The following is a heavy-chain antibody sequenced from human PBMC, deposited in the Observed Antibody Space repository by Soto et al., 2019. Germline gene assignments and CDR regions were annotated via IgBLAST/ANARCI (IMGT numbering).Heavy chain of an antibody. CDR2: INHSGST. J-gene: IGHJ6*02. V-gene: IGHV4-34*01. D-gene: IGHD3-3*01. Sequence: SETLSLTCAVYGGSFSGYYWSWIRQPPGKGLEWIGEINHSGSTNYNPSLKSRVTISVDTSKNQFSLKLSSVTAADTAVYYCARNGSYYDFWSGYYFGGGMDVWGQGTTVTVSS. CDR3: ARNGSYYDFWSGYYFGGGMDV. CDR1: GGSFSGYY.